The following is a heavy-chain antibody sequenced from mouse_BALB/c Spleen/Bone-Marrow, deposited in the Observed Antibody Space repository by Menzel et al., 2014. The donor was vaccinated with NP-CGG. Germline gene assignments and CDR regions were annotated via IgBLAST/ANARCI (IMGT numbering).Heavy chain of an antibody. CDR3: ARSRYGSYYGY. Sequence: VQLQQSGPELVKPGASVRISCKTSNYTFTTYYIYWVKQRPGQGLEWIGWIYPGNVNTKYNEKFKAKATLTADKSSSTAYMQLSSLTSEDSAVYFCARSRYGSYYGYWGQGTPLIVSP. J-gene: IGHJ2*01. D-gene: IGHD1-1*01. CDR2: IYPGNVNT. V-gene: IGHV1S50*01. CDR1: NYTFTTYY.